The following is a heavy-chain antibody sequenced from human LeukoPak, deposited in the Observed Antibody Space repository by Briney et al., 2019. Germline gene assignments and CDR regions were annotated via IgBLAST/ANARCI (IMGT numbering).Heavy chain of an antibody. V-gene: IGHV1-18*01. Sequence: ASVKVSCKASGYTFTSYGISWGHQAPGQGLKWMEWISAYNGNTNYAQKLQGRVTMTTDTSTSTAYMELRSLRSDDTAVYYCARGGRYSSSWYLDYWGQGTLVTVSS. D-gene: IGHD6-13*01. CDR2: ISAYNGNT. CDR1: GYTFTSYG. CDR3: ARGGRYSSSWYLDY. J-gene: IGHJ4*02.